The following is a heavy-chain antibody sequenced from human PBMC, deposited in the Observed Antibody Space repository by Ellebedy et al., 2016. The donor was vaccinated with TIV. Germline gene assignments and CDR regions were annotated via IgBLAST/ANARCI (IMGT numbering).Heavy chain of an antibody. CDR2: ISAYNGFT. V-gene: IGHV1-18*04. Sequence: AASVKVSCKASGYTFTGYGICWVRQAPGRGLEWMGWISAYNGFTNYAQKLQGRVTMTTETSTSTAYMELRSLRSDDTAVYYCARDPYYDILTGYYHHFDYWGQGTLVTVSS. D-gene: IGHD3-9*01. CDR3: ARDPYYDILTGYYHHFDY. J-gene: IGHJ4*02. CDR1: GYTFTGYG.